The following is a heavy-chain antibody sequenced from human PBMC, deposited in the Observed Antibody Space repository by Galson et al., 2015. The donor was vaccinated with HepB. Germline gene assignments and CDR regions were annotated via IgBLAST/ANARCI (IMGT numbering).Heavy chain of an antibody. V-gene: IGHV3-30*04. CDR2: ISYDGSNK. J-gene: IGHJ5*02. CDR3: AREDSSNWYP. CDR1: GFTFSSYV. D-gene: IGHD6-13*01. Sequence: SLRLSCAASGFTFSSYVMHWVRQAPGKGLEWVAVISYDGSNKYYADSVQGRLTISRDNSKNTLYLQMNSLRVEDAAVYYCAREDSSNWYPWGQGTLVTVSS.